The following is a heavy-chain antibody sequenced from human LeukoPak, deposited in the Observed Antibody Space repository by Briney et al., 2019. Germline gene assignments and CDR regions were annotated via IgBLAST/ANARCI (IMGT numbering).Heavy chain of an antibody. CDR1: GYTFTSYY. V-gene: IGHV1-46*01. CDR2: INPSGGST. Sequence: RGASVKVSCKASGYTFTSYYMHWVRQVPGQGLEWMGIINPSGGSTSYAQKFQGRVTMTRDTSTSTVYMELSSLRSEDTAVYYCARGGDYGSGSTRRYFDYWGQGTLVTVSS. J-gene: IGHJ4*02. CDR3: ARGGDYGSGSTRRYFDY. D-gene: IGHD3-10*01.